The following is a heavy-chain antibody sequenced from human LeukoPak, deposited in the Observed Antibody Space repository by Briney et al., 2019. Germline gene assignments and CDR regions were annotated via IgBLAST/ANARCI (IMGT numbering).Heavy chain of an antibody. CDR1: GFTLSSYG. Sequence: GGSLRLSCAASGFTLSSYGMHWVRQAPGKGREWVAVIWYDGSNKYYADSVKGRFTISRDNSKNTLYLQMNSLRAEDTAVYYCARDLGSGDYSYFDYWGQGTLVTVSS. J-gene: IGHJ4*02. V-gene: IGHV3-33*01. CDR3: ARDLGSGDYSYFDY. D-gene: IGHD4-17*01. CDR2: IWYDGSNK.